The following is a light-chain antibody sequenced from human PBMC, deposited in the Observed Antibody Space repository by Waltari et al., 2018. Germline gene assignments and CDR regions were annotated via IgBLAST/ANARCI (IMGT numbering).Light chain of an antibody. CDR1: DTDVGGHNF. V-gene: IGLV2-14*03. CDR3: SSYTRGRTYV. CDR2: DVS. Sequence: QSALTQPASVSGSPGLSIAISCPASDTDVGGHNFVSWYQQHPGKVPKLIIFDVSNRPSGISYRFSGSKFGNTASLTISGLQADDEADYYCSSYTRGRTYVFGSGPKVTVL. J-gene: IGLJ1*01.